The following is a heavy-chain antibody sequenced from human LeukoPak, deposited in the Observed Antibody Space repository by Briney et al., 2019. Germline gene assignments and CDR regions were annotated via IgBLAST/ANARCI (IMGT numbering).Heavy chain of an antibody. V-gene: IGHV3-23*01. J-gene: IGHJ4*02. CDR3: AKNDYYDSSGYSSRFDY. Sequence: PGGSLRLSCAASGFTFSTYAMNWLRQAPGKGLEWVSAITGSGDSAYYADSVKGRFTISRDNSKNTLYLQMNSLRAEDTAVYYCAKNDYYDSSGYSSRFDYWGQGTLVTVSS. CDR2: ITGSGDSA. D-gene: IGHD3-22*01. CDR1: GFTFSTYA.